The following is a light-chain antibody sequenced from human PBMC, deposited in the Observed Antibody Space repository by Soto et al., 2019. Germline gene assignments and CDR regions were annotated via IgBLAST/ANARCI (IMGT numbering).Light chain of an antibody. CDR2: DAS. Sequence: EIVLTQSPATLSLSPGERATLSCRASQSVSSFLAWYQQKPGQAPRLLIWDASNRATGVPARFTGSGSGTDYAVTVSSLEPEDFEVYYCQQRLSWWTFGQGTKVAIK. J-gene: IGKJ1*01. V-gene: IGKV3-11*01. CDR1: QSVSSF. CDR3: QQRLSWWT.